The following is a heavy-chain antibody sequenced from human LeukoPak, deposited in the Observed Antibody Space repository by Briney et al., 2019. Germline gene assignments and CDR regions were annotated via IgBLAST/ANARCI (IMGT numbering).Heavy chain of an antibody. CDR3: ARHDSGYGPFDY. D-gene: IGHD3-22*01. V-gene: IGHV3-53*01. Sequence: GGSLRLSCVVSGFTVSSNYMSWVGQAPGKGLEWVSVIYSGGSTYYADSVKGRFTISKDNYENTVYLQMNSLRAEDTAVYYCARHDSGYGPFDYWGQGTLVTVSS. CDR1: GFTVSSNY. CDR2: IYSGGST. J-gene: IGHJ4*02.